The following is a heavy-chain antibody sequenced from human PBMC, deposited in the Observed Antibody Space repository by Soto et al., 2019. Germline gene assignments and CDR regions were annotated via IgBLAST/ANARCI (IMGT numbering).Heavy chain of an antibody. CDR3: ARLYCGGGTSSPGFDP. CDR1: GGSISSGGYY. J-gene: IGHJ5*02. CDR2: IYYSGST. Sequence: PSETLSLTCTVSGGSISSGGYYWSWIRQHPGKGLEWIGYIYYSGSTYYNPSLKSRVTISVDTSKNQFSLKLSSVTAADTAVYYCARLYCGGGTSSPGFDPGAQETRATVS. D-gene: IGHD2-15*01. V-gene: IGHV4-31*03.